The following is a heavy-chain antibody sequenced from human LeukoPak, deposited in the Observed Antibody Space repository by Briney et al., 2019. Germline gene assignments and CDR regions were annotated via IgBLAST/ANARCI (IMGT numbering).Heavy chain of an antibody. CDR3: ARRDYYGSGSSYPFDY. D-gene: IGHD3-10*01. CDR2: IYYSGST. Sequence: SETLSLTCTVSGDSISSSSYYWGWIRQPPGEGLEWIGSIYYSGSTYYNPSLKSRVTISVDTSKNQFSLKLSSVTAADTAVYYCARRDYYGSGSSYPFDYWGQGTLVTVSS. V-gene: IGHV4-39*01. J-gene: IGHJ4*02. CDR1: GDSISSSSYY.